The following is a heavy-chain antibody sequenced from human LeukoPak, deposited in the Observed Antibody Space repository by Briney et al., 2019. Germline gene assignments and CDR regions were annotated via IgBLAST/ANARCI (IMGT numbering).Heavy chain of an antibody. CDR1: GGSFSGYY. J-gene: IGHJ5*02. Sequence: SETLSLTCAVYGGSFSGYYWSWIRQPPGKGLEWIGEINHSGSTNYNPSLKSRVTISVDTSKNQFSLKLSSVTAADTAVYYCARGRPKTKEMYDYDSSGHPFVWFDPWGQGTLVTVSS. CDR3: ARGRPKTKEMYDYDSSGHPFVWFDP. CDR2: INHSGST. V-gene: IGHV4-34*01. D-gene: IGHD3-22*01.